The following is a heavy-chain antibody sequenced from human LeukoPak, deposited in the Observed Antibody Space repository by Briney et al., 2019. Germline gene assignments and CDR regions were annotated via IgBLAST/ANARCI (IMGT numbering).Heavy chain of an antibody. J-gene: IGHJ4*02. CDR2: ISSSSYI. CDR1: GFTFSSYS. Sequence: PGGSLRLSCAASGFTFSSYSMNWVRQAPGKGLEWVSSISSSSYIYYADSVKGRFTISRDNAKNSLYLQMNSLRAEDTAVYYCARDGDGYNYDYFDYWGQGTLVTVSS. D-gene: IGHD5-24*01. V-gene: IGHV3-21*01. CDR3: ARDGDGYNYDYFDY.